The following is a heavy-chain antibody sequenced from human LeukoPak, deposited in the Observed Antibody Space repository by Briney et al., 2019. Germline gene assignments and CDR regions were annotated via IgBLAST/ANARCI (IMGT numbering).Heavy chain of an antibody. V-gene: IGHV4-59*01. D-gene: IGHD6-19*01. Sequence: SETLSLTCTVSGDSISRCYRSGTRRPPGKGREGIGYIYCSGSTNYNPALKSRVTISVDTSKNQFSLKLSSVTAADTAVYYCARSGIAVAGRRFDPWGQGTLVTVSS. CDR3: ARSGIAVAGRRFDP. CDR2: IYCSGST. CDR1: GDSISRCY. J-gene: IGHJ5*02.